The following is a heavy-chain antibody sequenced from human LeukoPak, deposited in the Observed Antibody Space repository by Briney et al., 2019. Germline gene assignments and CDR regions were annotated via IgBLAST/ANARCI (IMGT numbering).Heavy chain of an antibody. CDR1: GYSFTSYW. V-gene: IGHV5-51*01. CDR3: ARLSYSSGWYGDYFDY. J-gene: IGHJ4*02. Sequence: GESLKISCKGSGYSFTSYWIGWARQMPGKGLEWMGIIYPGDSDTRYSPSFQGQVTISADKSISTAYLQWSSLKASDTAMYYCARLSYSSGWYGDYFDYWGQGTLVTVSS. D-gene: IGHD6-19*01. CDR2: IYPGDSDT.